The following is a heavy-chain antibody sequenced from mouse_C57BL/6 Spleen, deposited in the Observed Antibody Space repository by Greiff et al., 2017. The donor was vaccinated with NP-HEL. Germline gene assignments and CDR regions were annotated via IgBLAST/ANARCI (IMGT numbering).Heavy chain of an antibody. CDR3: TCQPIDYYGSSPWYFDV. Sequence: EVMLVESGEGLVKPGGSLKLSCAASGFTFSSYAMSWVRQTPEKRLEWVAYISSGGDYIYYADTVKGRFTLSRDNARNTLYLQMSSLTSEDTAMYYCTCQPIDYYGSSPWYFDVWGTGTTVTVSS. CDR1: GFTFSSYA. J-gene: IGHJ1*03. CDR2: ISSGGDYI. D-gene: IGHD1-1*01. V-gene: IGHV5-9-1*02.